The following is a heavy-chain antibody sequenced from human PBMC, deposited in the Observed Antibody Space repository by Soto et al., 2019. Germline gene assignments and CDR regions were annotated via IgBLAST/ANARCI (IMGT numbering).Heavy chain of an antibody. D-gene: IGHD2-2*01. CDR1: GGSFSGYY. CDR2: INHSEST. V-gene: IGHV4-34*01. CDR3: ARGIVVVPAALYWFDY. J-gene: IGHJ4*02. Sequence: SETLSLTCAVYGGSFSGYYWSWIRQPPGKGLGWIGEINHSESTSYNPSLTSRVTISVATSKNQFSLKLSSVTAADTAVYYCARGIVVVPAALYWFDYWGQGTLVTVSS.